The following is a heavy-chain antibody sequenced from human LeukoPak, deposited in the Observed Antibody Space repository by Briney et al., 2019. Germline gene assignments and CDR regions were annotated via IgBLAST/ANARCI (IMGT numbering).Heavy chain of an antibody. CDR1: GDSISSYY. V-gene: IGHV4-59*01. CDR2: IYYSGST. J-gene: IGHJ5*02. D-gene: IGHD3-10*01. CDR3: ARDYGSGSYENWFDP. Sequence: SETLSLTCTVSGDSISSYYWSWIRQPPGKGLEWIGYIYYSGSTDYNPSLKSRVTISVDTSKSQFSLKLGSVTAADTAVYYCARDYGSGSYENWFDPWGQGTLVTVSS.